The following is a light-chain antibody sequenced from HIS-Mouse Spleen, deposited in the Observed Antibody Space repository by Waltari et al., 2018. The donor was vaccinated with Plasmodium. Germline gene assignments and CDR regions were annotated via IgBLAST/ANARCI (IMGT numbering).Light chain of an antibody. V-gene: IGKV1-39*01. J-gene: IGKJ2*01. CDR3: QQSYSTPYT. CDR2: AAS. CDR1: QSISSY. Sequence: IQITQSPSSLSSAAGDRVTITCRASQSISSYLNWYQQKPGKAPKLLIYAASSLQSGVPSRFSGSGSGTDFTLTISSLQPEDFATYYCQQSYSTPYTFGQGTKLEIK.